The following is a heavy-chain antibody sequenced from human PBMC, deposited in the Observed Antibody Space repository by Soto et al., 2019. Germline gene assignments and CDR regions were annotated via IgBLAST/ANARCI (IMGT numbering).Heavy chain of an antibody. J-gene: IGHJ1*01. CDR2: ISYDGSNQ. D-gene: IGHD1-7*01. V-gene: IGHV3-30-3*01. CDR3: ARWTGTAPRFAF. Sequence: QVQLVESGGGVVQPGRSLRLSCSASGFTLSDFERYWIRQATGKGLDWVSFISYDGSNQYYAGSVKGRFTISRDNSKNTLFLLMSSLRPEDTAVYFCARWTGTAPRFAFWGQGTLVTVSS. CDR1: GFTLSDFE.